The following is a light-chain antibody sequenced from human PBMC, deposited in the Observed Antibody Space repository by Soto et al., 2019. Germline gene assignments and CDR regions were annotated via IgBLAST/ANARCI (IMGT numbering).Light chain of an antibody. CDR1: SSDVGGYNH. Sequence: QSALTQPASVSGSPGQSITISCTGTSSDVGGYNHVSWYQHSPGKAPTLILFAVSDRPSGVSHRFSGSNSGNTASLTISGLQAEDEADYYCCSYTSLSTVVFGGGTKLTVL. CDR3: CSYTSLSTVV. V-gene: IGLV2-14*01. J-gene: IGLJ2*01. CDR2: AVS.